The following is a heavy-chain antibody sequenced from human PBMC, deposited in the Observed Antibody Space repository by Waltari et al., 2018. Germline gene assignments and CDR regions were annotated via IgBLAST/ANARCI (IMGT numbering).Heavy chain of an antibody. CDR1: GGSISSSSYY. V-gene: IGHV4-39*01. CDR2: IYYSGGT. J-gene: IGHJ6*03. Sequence: QLQLQESGPGLVKPSETLSLTCTVSGGSISSSSYYWGWIRQPPGKGLEWIGSIYYSGGTSYTPSLKSRVTISVDTSKIQFSLKLSSVTAADTAVYYCARHRTAGYMDVWGKGTTVTVSS. D-gene: IGHD4-17*01. CDR3: ARHRTAGYMDV.